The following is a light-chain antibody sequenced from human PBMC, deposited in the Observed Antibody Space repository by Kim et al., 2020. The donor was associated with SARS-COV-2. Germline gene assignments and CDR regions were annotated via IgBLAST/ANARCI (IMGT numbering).Light chain of an antibody. Sequence: DIQMTQSPSTLSASVGDRVTITCRASQTIDTWLTWYQQKPGKAPKLLIYRASTLESGVPSRFSGSGSGTEFTLTISSLQPDDFATYYCQQYYSLYTFGQGNKLEI. CDR1: QTIDTW. J-gene: IGKJ2*01. V-gene: IGKV1-5*03. CDR3: QQYYSLYT. CDR2: RAS.